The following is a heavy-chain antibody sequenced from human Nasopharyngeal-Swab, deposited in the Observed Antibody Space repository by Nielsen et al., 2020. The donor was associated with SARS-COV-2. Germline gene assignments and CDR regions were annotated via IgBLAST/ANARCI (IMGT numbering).Heavy chain of an antibody. CDR3: AKDLRDPTYQRKLRAYYYYMDV. CDR2: IRYDGSNK. J-gene: IGHJ6*03. D-gene: IGHD2-2*01. V-gene: IGHV3-30*02. CDR1: GFTFSSYG. Sequence: GESLKISCAASGFTFSSYGIHWVRQAPGKGLEWVAFIRYDGSNKYYADSVKGRFTISRDNSKNTLYLQMNSLRAEDTAVYYCAKDLRDPTYQRKLRAYYYYMDVWGKGTTVTVSS.